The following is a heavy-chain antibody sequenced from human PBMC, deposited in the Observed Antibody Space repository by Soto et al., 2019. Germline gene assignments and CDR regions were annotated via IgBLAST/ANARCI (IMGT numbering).Heavy chain of an antibody. V-gene: IGHV2-5*02. J-gene: IGHJ4*02. CDR3: EHDDVAQLGFDY. CDR1: GFSLTTSGEG. D-gene: IGHD5-12*01. Sequence: QITLKESGPTLVKPTQTLTLTCTFSGFSLTTSGEGVGWIRQPPGKALEWLALIYWDDDYRSSPSLKNRLTITKATPRNQVVLTMTDMDPFDTATFYCEHDDVAQLGFDYWGQGVLVTVSS. CDR2: IYWDDDY.